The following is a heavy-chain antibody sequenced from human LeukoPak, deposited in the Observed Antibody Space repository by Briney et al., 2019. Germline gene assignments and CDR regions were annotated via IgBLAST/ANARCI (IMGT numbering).Heavy chain of an antibody. J-gene: IGHJ3*02. V-gene: IGHV3-23*01. CDR2: ISGSGGST. Sequence: GGSLRLSCAASGFTFSSYAMSWVRQAPGKGPEWVSAISGSGGSTYYADSVKGRFTISRDNSKNTLYLQMNSLRAEDTAVYYCAKVGRGSSDAFDIWGQGTMVTVSS. CDR3: AKVGRGSSDAFDI. D-gene: IGHD3-10*01. CDR1: GFTFSSYA.